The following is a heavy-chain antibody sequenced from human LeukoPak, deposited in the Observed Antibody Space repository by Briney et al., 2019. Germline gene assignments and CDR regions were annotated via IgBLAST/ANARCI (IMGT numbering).Heavy chain of an antibody. J-gene: IGHJ5*01. V-gene: IGHV4-30-2*01. D-gene: IGHD3-10*01. Sequence: PSQTLSLTCTVSGYAITSGGFSWNWIRQPPGKGLEWIGCIYDRGPAYYNPSLKSRFTISVDRPKNQFFLNVTSLTAADTAVYYCARSRQASGLFNSWGQGTLVVVSS. CDR2: IYDRGPA. CDR3: ARSRQASGLFNS. CDR1: GYAITSGGFS.